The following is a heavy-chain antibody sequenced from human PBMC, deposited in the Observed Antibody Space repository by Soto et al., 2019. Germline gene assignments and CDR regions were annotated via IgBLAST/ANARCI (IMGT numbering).Heavy chain of an antibody. Sequence: GDSLKISCEGSGYDFTTYWINWVRQTPGEGLEWMGRIDPSDSFTLYSPSFEGRVTMSVDTSSNTAYLQWGSLEASDTATYYCENYNYDSRSPFDRWVEGTLLTVSS. V-gene: IGHV5-10-1*01. CDR2: IDPSDSFT. J-gene: IGHJ3*02. CDR1: GYDFTTYW. CDR3: ENYNYDSRSPFDR. D-gene: IGHD3-22*01.